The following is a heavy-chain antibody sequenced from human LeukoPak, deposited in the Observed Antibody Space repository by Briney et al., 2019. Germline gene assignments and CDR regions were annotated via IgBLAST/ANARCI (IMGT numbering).Heavy chain of an antibody. D-gene: IGHD1-26*01. CDR1: GFTFSSYS. V-gene: IGHV3-21*05. CDR3: AREGRSGSYLGRFDP. CDR2: IDSFGGDL. J-gene: IGHJ5*02. Sequence: GGSLRLSCAASGFTFSSYSMNWVRQAPGKGLEWISYIDSFGGDLYYADSVKGRFTISGDNAQSSLSLQMNSLRDEDTAVYYCAREGRSGSYLGRFDPWGQGTLVTVSS.